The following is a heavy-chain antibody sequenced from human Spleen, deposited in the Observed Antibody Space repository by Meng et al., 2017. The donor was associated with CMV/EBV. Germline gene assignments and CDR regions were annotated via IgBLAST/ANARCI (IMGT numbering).Heavy chain of an antibody. CDR1: GGSFSSATYS. V-gene: IGHV4-61*01. J-gene: IGHJ5*02. Sequence: SGGSFSSATYSWSWIRQPPGKGLEWIGYIYYAGSTNYTPSLQSRVTMSVDTSKNQFSLNLISVTAADTAVYYCARGGPLRHLYLDPWGQGTLVTVSS. CDR2: IYYAGST. D-gene: IGHD4-17*01. CDR3: ARGGPLRHLYLDP.